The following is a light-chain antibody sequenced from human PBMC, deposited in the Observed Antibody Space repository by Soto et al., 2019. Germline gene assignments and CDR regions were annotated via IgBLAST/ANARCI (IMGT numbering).Light chain of an antibody. J-gene: IGKJ3*01. CDR2: DAS. CDR3: QQRSSWPGT. CDR1: QSVSRF. V-gene: IGKV3-11*01. Sequence: EIVLTQSPATLSLSPGERATLSCRASQSVSRFLAWYQQRPGQPPRLLISDASNRATGIPARFSGSGSGTDFTLTINNVEPADFAVYYCQQRSSWPGTFGPGTRVDIK.